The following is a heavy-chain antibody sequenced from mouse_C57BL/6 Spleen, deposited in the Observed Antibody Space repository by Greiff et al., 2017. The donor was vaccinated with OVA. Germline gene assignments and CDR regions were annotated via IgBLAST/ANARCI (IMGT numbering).Heavy chain of an antibody. CDR2: IWTGGGT. D-gene: IGHD2-5*01. V-gene: IGHV2-9-1*01. CDR1: GFSLTSYA. Sequence: VKVVESGPGLVAPSQSLSITCTVSGFSLTSYAISWVRQPPGKGLEWLGVIWTGGGTNYNSALKSRLSISKDNSKSQVFLKMNSLQTDDTARYYCARKMYSNFYYAMDYWGQGTSVTVSS. J-gene: IGHJ4*01. CDR3: ARKMYSNFYYAMDY.